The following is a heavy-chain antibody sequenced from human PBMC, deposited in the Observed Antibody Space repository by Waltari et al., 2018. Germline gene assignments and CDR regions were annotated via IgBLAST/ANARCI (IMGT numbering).Heavy chain of an antibody. CDR3: ARGFLVGTNRIRWFES. V-gene: IGHV4-34*01. CDR2: IDQSGST. Sequence: QVQLQQWGAGRLKPSETLSLTCGVYGGSFSCYYWSWIRQPPGKGLEWIGDIDQSGSTHDTPSLKRRVSMSVDTSKMQFSLEMTSVTAADTAVDYWARGFLVGTNRIRWFESWGQGTLVTVSS. J-gene: IGHJ5*01. D-gene: IGHD1-26*01. CDR1: GGSFSCYY.